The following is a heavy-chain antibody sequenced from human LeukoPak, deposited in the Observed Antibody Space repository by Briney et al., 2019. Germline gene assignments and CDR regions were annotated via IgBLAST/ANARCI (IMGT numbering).Heavy chain of an antibody. CDR2: INSDGSST. V-gene: IGHV3-74*01. D-gene: IGHD2-8*01. CDR1: GFTFSSYW. J-gene: IGHJ4*02. Sequence: GGSLRLSCAASGFTFSSYWMHWVRQAPGKGLVWVSRINSDGSSTSYADSVKGRLTISRDNAKNTLYLQMNSLRAEDTAVYYCARGNVVSPPDYWGQGTLVTVSS. CDR3: ARGNVVSPPDY.